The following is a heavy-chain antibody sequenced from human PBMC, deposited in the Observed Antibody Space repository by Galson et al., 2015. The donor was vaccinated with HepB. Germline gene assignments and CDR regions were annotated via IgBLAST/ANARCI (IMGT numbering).Heavy chain of an antibody. J-gene: IGHJ6*02. CDR2: IYSGGST. CDR3: ASGRWLQFRPYGMDV. CDR1: GFTVSSNY. D-gene: IGHD5-24*01. Sequence: SLRLSCAASGFTVSSNYMSWVRQAPGKGLEWVSVIYSGGSTYYADSVKGRFTISRHNSKNTLYLQMNSLRAEDTAVNYCASGRWLQFRPYGMDVWGQGTTVTVSS. V-gene: IGHV3-53*04.